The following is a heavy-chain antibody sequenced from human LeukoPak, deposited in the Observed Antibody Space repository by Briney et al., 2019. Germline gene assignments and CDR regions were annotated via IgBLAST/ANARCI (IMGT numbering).Heavy chain of an antibody. CDR2: IYWNDDK. CDR1: GFSLSTTGVG. V-gene: IGHV2-5*01. Sequence: SGPTLVNPTQTLTLTCTFSGFSLSTTGVGVGWIRQPPGKALEWLALIYWNDDKRYSPSLKSRLTITKGTSKNQVVLTMTNMDPVDTATYYCAHRETAVAGTWAFDIWGQGTMVTVSS. J-gene: IGHJ3*02. D-gene: IGHD6-19*01. CDR3: AHRETAVAGTWAFDI.